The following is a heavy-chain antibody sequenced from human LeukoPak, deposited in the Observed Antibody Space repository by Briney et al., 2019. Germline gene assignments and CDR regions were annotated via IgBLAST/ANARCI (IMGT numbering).Heavy chain of an antibody. CDR3: ARSHDSSGYSIDY. J-gene: IGHJ4*02. CDR2: ISGSGGST. D-gene: IGHD3-22*01. CDR1: GFTFSSYA. V-gene: IGHV3-23*01. Sequence: HTGGSLRLSCAASGFTFSSYAMSWVRQAPGKGLEWVSAISGSGGSTYYADSVKGRFTISRDNSKNTLYLQMNSLRAEDTAVYYCARSHDSSGYSIDYWGQGTLVTVSS.